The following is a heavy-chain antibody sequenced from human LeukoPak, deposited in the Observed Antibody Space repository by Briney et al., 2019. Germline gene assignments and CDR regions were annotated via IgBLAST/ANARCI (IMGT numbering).Heavy chain of an antibody. CDR3: ARPLIAAAGGWFDP. CDR2: ISSSSSYI. V-gene: IGHV3-21*01. CDR1: GFTFSSYS. J-gene: IGHJ5*02. D-gene: IGHD6-13*01. Sequence: GGSLRLSCAASGFTFSSYSMNWVRQAPGKGLEWVSSISSSSSYIYYADSVKGRFTTSRDNAKNSLYLQMNSLRAEDTAVYYCARPLIAAAGGWFDPWGQGTLVTVSS.